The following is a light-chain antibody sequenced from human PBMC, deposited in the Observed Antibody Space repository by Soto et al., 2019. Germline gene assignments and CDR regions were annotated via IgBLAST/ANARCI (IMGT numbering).Light chain of an antibody. CDR1: QSVTRSS. CDR3: HQYGSSPQA. J-gene: IGKJ3*01. V-gene: IGKV3-20*01. Sequence: EIVLTQSPGTLSLSPGERVTLSCRASQSVTRSSLAWYQQKPGQAPRLLIYGASSRTTGIPDRFSGSGSGTDFTLTISRLEPQDFAMYYCHQYGSSPQAFGPGTKVDIK. CDR2: GAS.